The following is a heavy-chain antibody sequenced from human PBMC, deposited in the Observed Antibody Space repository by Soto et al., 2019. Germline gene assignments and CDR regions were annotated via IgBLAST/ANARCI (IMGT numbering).Heavy chain of an antibody. D-gene: IGHD3-10*01. J-gene: IGHJ5*02. CDR3: ARGGLSMVRGAHTNNWFDP. V-gene: IGHV4-59*01. Sequence: SETLSLTCTVSGGSISSYYWSWIRQPPGKGLEWIGYIYYSGSTNYNPSLKSRVTISVDTSKNQFSLKLSSVTAADTAVYYCARGGLSMVRGAHTNNWFDPWGQGTLVTVSS. CDR2: IYYSGST. CDR1: GGSISSYY.